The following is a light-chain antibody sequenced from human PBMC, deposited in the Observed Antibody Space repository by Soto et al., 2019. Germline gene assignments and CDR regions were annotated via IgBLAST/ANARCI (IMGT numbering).Light chain of an antibody. V-gene: IGKV3-11*01. CDR1: QYINTR. CDR3: HQRQSWPRT. Sequence: EIVFPQSPATLSSSPGDRVTRSCRASQYINTRLAWYQHRPGQAPRLLIYQTSLRAAGIPARFSASGSGTDFTLTISDVQPEDFALYYCHQRQSWPRTFGQGTKVDIK. CDR2: QTS. J-gene: IGKJ1*01.